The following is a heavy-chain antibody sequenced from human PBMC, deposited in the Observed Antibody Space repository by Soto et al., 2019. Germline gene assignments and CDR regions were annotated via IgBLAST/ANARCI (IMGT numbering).Heavy chain of an antibody. V-gene: IGHV1-18*04. CDR2: ISAYNGNT. Sequence: ASVKVSCKASGYTFTGYYMHWVRQAPGQGLEWMGWISAYNGNTNYAQKLQGRVTMTTDTSTSTAYMELRSLRSDDTAVYYCARDPFYVWGSYRQQGAFDIWGQGTMVTVSS. J-gene: IGHJ3*02. CDR1: GYTFTGYY. CDR3: ARDPFYVWGSYRQQGAFDI. D-gene: IGHD3-16*02.